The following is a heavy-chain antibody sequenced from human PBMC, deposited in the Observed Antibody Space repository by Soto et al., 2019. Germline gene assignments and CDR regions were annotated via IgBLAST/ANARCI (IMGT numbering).Heavy chain of an antibody. J-gene: IGHJ4*02. CDR3: ARDTRGYFDY. CDR1: EFTFSDYW. CDR2: INYDGSSI. V-gene: IGHV3-74*01. D-gene: IGHD3-10*01. Sequence: PGGSLRLSCTASEFTFSDYWMHWVRQAPGKGLVWVSRINYDGSSITYVDSVKGRFTISRDNAKKSLYLQMNSLRAKDTAVYYCARDTRGYFDYWGQGTLVTVSS.